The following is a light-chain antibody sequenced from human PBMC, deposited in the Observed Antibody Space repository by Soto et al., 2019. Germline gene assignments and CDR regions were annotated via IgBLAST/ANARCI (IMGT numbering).Light chain of an antibody. CDR1: SGDIGSYHL. Sequence: QSVLTQPASVSGSPGESITISCTGASGDIGSYHLVSWYQHQSGKAPKLIIYKVSQWPSGVSDRFSASKSGNTASLTISGLQAYDEADYYCCSYAGSNWGYVFGTGTKVTVL. CDR2: KVS. V-gene: IGLV2-23*02. CDR3: CSYAGSNWGYV. J-gene: IGLJ1*01.